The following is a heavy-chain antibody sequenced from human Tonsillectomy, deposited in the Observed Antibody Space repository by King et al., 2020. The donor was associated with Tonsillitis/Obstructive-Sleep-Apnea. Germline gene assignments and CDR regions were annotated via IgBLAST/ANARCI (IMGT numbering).Heavy chain of an antibody. CDR2: ITAYNGNT. CDR1: GYTFTSYG. D-gene: IGHD4-17*01. V-gene: IGHV1-18*01. CDR3: ARVIQSDYAKGGAFDI. J-gene: IGHJ3*02. Sequence: QLVQSGAEVKRPGASVKVSCEASGYTFTSYGISWVRQAPGQGLEWMGWITAYNGNTNYAQKLQGRVTMTTDTSTSTAYMELRSLRSDDTAVYYCARVIQSDYAKGGAFDIWGQGTMVTVAS.